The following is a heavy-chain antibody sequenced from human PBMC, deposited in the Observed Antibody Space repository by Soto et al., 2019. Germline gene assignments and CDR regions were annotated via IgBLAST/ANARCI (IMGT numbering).Heavy chain of an antibody. V-gene: IGHV3-23*01. CDR1: GFTLGPNG. D-gene: IGHD2-15*01. Sequence: PGGSLRLSCAATGFTLGPNGMSWFRQAPGKGLEWVSSMIANGDTYYADSLKGRFTISRDSSKNTLFLQLNSLGVEDTALYYWTGHGGYSYLGQGTLVTVSS. CDR3: TGHGGYSY. J-gene: IGHJ4*02. CDR2: MIANGDT.